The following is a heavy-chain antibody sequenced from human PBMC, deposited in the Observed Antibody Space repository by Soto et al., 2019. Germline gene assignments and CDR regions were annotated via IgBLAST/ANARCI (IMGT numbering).Heavy chain of an antibody. J-gene: IGHJ5*02. V-gene: IGHV4-39*01. Sequence: ASETLSLTCTVSGGSISSSSYYWGWIRQPPGKGLEWIGSIYYSGSTYYNPSLKSRVTISVDTSKNQFSLKLSSVTAADTAVYYCARLYYYGSGNWFDPWGQGTLVTVSS. D-gene: IGHD3-10*01. CDR2: IYYSGST. CDR1: GGSISSSSYY. CDR3: ARLYYYGSGNWFDP.